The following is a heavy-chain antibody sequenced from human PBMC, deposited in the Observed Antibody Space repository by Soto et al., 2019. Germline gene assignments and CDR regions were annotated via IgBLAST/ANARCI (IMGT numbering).Heavy chain of an antibody. J-gene: IGHJ4*02. Sequence: EVHLVESVGGLVQPGGSLRLSCAASGFSFEIYWMGWVRQAPGKGLEWVANINPDGSGEYYLDSVKGRFTISRDNAKNSVYLQMNSLVGDDTAVYYCARENWFFDYWGQGTPVTVSS. CDR1: GFSFEIYW. D-gene: IGHD3-10*01. CDR3: ARENWFFDY. CDR2: INPDGSGE. V-gene: IGHV3-7*01.